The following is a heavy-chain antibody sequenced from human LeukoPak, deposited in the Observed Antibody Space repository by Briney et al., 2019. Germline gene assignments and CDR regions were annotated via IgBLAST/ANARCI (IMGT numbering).Heavy chain of an antibody. Sequence: ASVTVSCKASGYTFTGYYMHWVRQAPGQGLEWMGWINPNSGGTNYARKFQGRVTMTRDTSISTAYMELSRLRSDDTAVYYCAREHYDSSGDASNWFDPWGQGTLVTVSS. J-gene: IGHJ5*02. D-gene: IGHD3-22*01. CDR1: GYTFTGYY. V-gene: IGHV1-2*02. CDR3: AREHYDSSGDASNWFDP. CDR2: INPNSGGT.